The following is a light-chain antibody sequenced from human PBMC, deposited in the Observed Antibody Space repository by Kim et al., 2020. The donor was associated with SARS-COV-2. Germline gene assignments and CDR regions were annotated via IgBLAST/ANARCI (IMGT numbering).Light chain of an antibody. CDR1: QSVLYSSNNKNY. CDR2: WAS. Sequence: RATINCKSSQSVLYSSNNKNYLAWYQQKPGQPPKLLIYWASTRESGVPDRFSGSGSGTDFTLTISSLQAEDVAVYYCQQYYRALTFGGGTKVDIK. CDR3: QQYYRALT. V-gene: IGKV4-1*01. J-gene: IGKJ4*01.